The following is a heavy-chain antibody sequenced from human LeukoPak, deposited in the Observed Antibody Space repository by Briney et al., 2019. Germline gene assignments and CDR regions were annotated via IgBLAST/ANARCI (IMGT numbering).Heavy chain of an antibody. CDR1: GFAFSTYW. CDR2: IKKDGSEI. CDR3: ARGTGLPKI. Sequence: GGSLRLSCAASGFAFSTYWMSWVRQAPGKGLEWVANIKKDGSEIYYVDSVKGRFTISRDNAKNSLYLQMNSLRAEDTAVYYCARGTGLPKIWGQGTLVTVSS. V-gene: IGHV3-7*03. D-gene: IGHD5-12*01. J-gene: IGHJ4*02.